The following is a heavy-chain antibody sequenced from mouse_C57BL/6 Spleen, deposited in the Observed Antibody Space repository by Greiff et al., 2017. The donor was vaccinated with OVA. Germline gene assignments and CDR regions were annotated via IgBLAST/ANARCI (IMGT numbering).Heavy chain of an antibody. CDR3: ARRFTTVVARDYAMDY. V-gene: IGHV5-17*01. CDR1: GFTFSDYG. J-gene: IGHJ4*01. D-gene: IGHD1-1*01. Sequence: EVQRVESGGGLVKPGGSLKLSCAASGFTFSDYGMHWVRQAPEKGLEWVAYISSGSSTIYYADTVKGRFTISRDNAKNTLFLQMTSLRSEDTAMYYCARRFTTVVARDYAMDYWGQGTSVTVSS. CDR2: ISSGSSTI.